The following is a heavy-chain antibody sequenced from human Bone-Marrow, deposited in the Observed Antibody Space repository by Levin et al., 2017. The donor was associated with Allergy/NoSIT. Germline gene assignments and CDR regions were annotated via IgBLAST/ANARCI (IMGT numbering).Heavy chain of an antibody. CDR1: GGSVSSGRYY. J-gene: IGHJ1*01. CDR2: IFSSGTT. Sequence: KASETLSLTCNVSGGSVSSGRYYWSWIRQPPGKGLEWIGAIFSSGTTTYNPSLNSRVTISMDTSKNVFSLRLSSVTAADTAFYYCARSLEHFDLSSWGRGTLVTVSS. D-gene: IGHD3-9*01. CDR3: ARSLEHFDLSS. V-gene: IGHV4-61*01.